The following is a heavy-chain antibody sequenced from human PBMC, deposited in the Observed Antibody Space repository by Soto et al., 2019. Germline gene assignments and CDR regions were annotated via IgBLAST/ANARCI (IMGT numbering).Heavy chain of an antibody. CDR2: IYYSGST. J-gene: IGHJ5*02. V-gene: IGHV4-39*01. D-gene: IGHD4-4*01. CDR1: GGTSRDISDC. Sequence: VTLSLTRIVAGGTSRDISDCCGRISKPPGKGLEWIGSIYYSGSTYYNPSLKSRVTISVDTSKNQFSLKLSSVTAADTAVYYCARRVPTVTDWFDPWGQGTLVTVSS. CDR3: ARRVPTVTDWFDP.